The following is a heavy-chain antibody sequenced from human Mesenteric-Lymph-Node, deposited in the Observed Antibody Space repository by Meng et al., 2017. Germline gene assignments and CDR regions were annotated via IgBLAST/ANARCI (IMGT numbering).Heavy chain of an antibody. J-gene: IGHJ6*02. CDR2: INPSGGST. D-gene: IGHD6-19*01. V-gene: IGHV1-46*01. CDR1: GYTFTSYY. CDR3: ARPTGYSSGWFGYYYYGMDV. Sequence: ASVKVSCKASGYTFTSYYMHWVRQAPGQGLEWMGIINPSGGSTSYAQKFQGRVTMTRDTSTSTVYMELRSLRSDDTAVYYCARPTGYSSGWFGYYYYGMDVWGQGTTVTVSS.